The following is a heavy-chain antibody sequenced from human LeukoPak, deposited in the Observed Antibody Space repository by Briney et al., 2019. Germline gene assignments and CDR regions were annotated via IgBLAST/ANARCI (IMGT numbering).Heavy chain of an antibody. CDR2: ISSSSSYI. D-gene: IGHD2-2*01. CDR1: EFSFRTYA. V-gene: IGHV3-21*01. CDR3: ARDLGSSTLPEDTY. Sequence: GGSLRLSCTTSEFSFRTYAMAWVRQAPGKGLEWVSSISSSSSYIYYADSVKGRFTISRDNAKNSLYLQMNSLRAEDTAVYYCARDLGSSTLPEDTYWGQGTLVTVSS. J-gene: IGHJ4*02.